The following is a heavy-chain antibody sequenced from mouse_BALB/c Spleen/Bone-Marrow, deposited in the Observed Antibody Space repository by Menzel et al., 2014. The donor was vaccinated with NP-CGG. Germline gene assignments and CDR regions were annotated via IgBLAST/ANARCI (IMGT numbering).Heavy chain of an antibody. Sequence: VQLQESGAELVRPGASVKLTCKASGYSFTNYWMNWVKQWPGQGLEWIGMIHPSDSETRLNQKFKDKATLTVDKSSSTAYMQLSSPTSEDSAVYYCARFGNYEGFAYWGQGTLVTVSA. CDR1: GYSFTNYW. CDR2: IHPSDSET. V-gene: IGHV1-74*01. D-gene: IGHD2-1*01. CDR3: ARFGNYEGFAY. J-gene: IGHJ3*01.